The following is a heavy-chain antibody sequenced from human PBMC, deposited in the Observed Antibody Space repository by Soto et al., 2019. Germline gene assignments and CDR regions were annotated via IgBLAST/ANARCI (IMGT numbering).Heavy chain of an antibody. J-gene: IGHJ6*02. Sequence: QITLKESGPTLVKPTQTLTLTCTFSGFSLSTGGMGVGWIRQPPGKALEWLALIYWDGDRRYSPSLMNRLTIAKDTSKSQVVLTMTNMDTVDTATYYCVHSRCGGDCLQSYSSHYYYGMDIWGQGTTVTVSS. CDR1: GFSLSTGGMG. CDR3: VHSRCGGDCLQSYSSHYYYGMDI. D-gene: IGHD2-21*02. CDR2: IYWDGDR. V-gene: IGHV2-5*02.